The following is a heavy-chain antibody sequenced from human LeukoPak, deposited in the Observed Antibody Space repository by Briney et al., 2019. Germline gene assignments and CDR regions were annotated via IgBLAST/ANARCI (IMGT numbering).Heavy chain of an antibody. D-gene: IGHD2-21*02. CDR3: TTAYCGGDCYTASFDY. CDR2: IKSKSDGGTT. Sequence: GGSLRLSCAASGFTFNNAWMSWVRQAPGKGLEWVGRIKSKSDGGTTDYAAPVKGRFTISGDDSENTLYLQTNSLKTEDTAVYYCTTAYCGGDCYTASFDYWGQGTLVTVSS. CDR1: GFTFNNAW. J-gene: IGHJ4*02. V-gene: IGHV3-15*01.